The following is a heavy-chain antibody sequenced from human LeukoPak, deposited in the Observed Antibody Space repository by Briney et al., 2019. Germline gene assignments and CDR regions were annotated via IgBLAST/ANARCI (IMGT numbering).Heavy chain of an antibody. V-gene: IGHV4-34*01. Sequence: SETLSLTCAVYGGSFSGFYWSWIRQPPGTGLEWIGEIDHSGSTTYNPSLKSRVTIAVDTSKNKFSLKLSSVTAADTAVYYCARGDDGPTHYFDYWGQGTLVSVSS. CDR1: GGSFSGFY. J-gene: IGHJ4*02. CDR2: IDHSGST. D-gene: IGHD4/OR15-4a*01. CDR3: ARGDDGPTHYFDY.